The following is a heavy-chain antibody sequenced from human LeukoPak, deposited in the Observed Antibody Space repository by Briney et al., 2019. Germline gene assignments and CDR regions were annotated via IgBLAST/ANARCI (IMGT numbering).Heavy chain of an antibody. Sequence: GGSLRLSCAASGFTFSSYSMNWVRQAPGKGLEWVSSISSSSSYIYYADSVKGRLTISRDNANNSLYLQMNSLRAEDTAVYYCARVSYYYGSGSGGANDAFDIWGQGTMVSVSS. CDR1: GFTFSSYS. CDR2: ISSSSSYI. J-gene: IGHJ3*02. D-gene: IGHD3-10*01. V-gene: IGHV3-21*01. CDR3: ARVSYYYGSGSGGANDAFDI.